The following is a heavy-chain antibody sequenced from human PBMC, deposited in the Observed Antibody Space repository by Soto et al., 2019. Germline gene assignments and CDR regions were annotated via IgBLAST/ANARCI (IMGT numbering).Heavy chain of an antibody. CDR1: GYTFTSYA. V-gene: IGHV1-8*02. CDR3: ARSQWLEDFDY. D-gene: IGHD6-19*01. Sequence: GASVKVSCKASGYTFTSYAMHWVRQAPGQRLEWMGWINPNSGNTGYAQKFQGRVTMTRNTSISTAYMELSSLRSEDTAVYYCARSQWLEDFDYWGQGTLVTVSS. CDR2: INPNSGNT. J-gene: IGHJ4*02.